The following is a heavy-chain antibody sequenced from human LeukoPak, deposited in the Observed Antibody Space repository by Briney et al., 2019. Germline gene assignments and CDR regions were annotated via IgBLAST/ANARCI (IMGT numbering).Heavy chain of an antibody. Sequence: GGSLRLSCAASGFIFSHYGMNWVRQAPGKGLEWVSGITSRSTTYYADSVKGRFTISRDNSKNTLYLQMNSLRAEDTAVYYCAKDGKWELPTFDYWGQGTLVTVSS. CDR2: ITSRSTT. CDR3: AKDGKWELPTFDY. J-gene: IGHJ4*02. V-gene: IGHV3-23*01. CDR1: GFIFSHYG. D-gene: IGHD1-26*01.